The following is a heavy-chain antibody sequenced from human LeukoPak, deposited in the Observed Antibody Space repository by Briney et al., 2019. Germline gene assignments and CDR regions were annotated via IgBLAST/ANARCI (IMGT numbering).Heavy chain of an antibody. Sequence: GGSLRLSCAASGFTFNRYSMNWVRQAPGKGLEWISYIRSSGTTIYYADSVQGRFIISRDNARNSLYLQMNSLRAEDTAVYYCARVGYSDFWSGYYWDYWGQGTLATVSS. CDR2: IRSSGTTI. J-gene: IGHJ4*02. D-gene: IGHD3-3*01. CDR3: ARVGYSDFWSGYYWDY. V-gene: IGHV3-48*01. CDR1: GFTFNRYS.